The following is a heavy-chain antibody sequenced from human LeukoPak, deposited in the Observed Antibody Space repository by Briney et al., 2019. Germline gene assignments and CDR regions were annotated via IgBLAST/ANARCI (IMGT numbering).Heavy chain of an antibody. CDR3: ARHDGYSGIVVVPAATVRISWGFDY. Sequence: NPSETLSLTCTVSGGSISSGGYYWSWIRQHPGKGLEWIGYIYYSGSTYYNPSLKSRVTISVDTSKNQFSLKLSSVTAADTAVYYCARHDGYSGIVVVPAATVRISWGFDYWGQGTLVTVSS. CDR1: GGSISSGGYY. V-gene: IGHV4-31*03. CDR2: IYYSGST. J-gene: IGHJ4*02. D-gene: IGHD2-2*01.